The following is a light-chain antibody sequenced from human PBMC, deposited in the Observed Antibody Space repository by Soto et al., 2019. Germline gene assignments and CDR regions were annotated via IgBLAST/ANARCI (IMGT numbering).Light chain of an antibody. V-gene: IGLV2-11*01. CDR3: CSYAGSFTVV. CDR2: DVR. CDR1: SSDVGSYNY. J-gene: IGLJ2*01. Sequence: QSALTQPRSVSGSPGQSVTISCTGTSSDVGSYNYVSWYQQYPGKAPKVMIYDVRKRPSGVPDRFSGSKSDNTASLTISGLQAEDEADYYCCSYAGSFTVVFGGGTKLTVL.